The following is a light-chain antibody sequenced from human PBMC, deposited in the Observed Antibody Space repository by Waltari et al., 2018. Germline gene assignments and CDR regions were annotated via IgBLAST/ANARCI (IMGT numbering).Light chain of an antibody. J-gene: IGKJ1*01. CDR3: QQYNNWPLT. V-gene: IGKV3-15*01. CDR1: QSVSSN. CDR2: GAS. Sequence: EIVMTQSPATLSVSPGERATLSCRASQSVSSNLAWYQQKPGQAPRLLIYGASTRATGIPARFSGSGSGTEFTLNISSMQSEDFAVYYCQQYNNWPLTFGQGTKVEIK.